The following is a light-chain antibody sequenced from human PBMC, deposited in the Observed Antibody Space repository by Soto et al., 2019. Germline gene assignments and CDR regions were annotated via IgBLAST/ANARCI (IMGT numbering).Light chain of an antibody. CDR3: SSYASSSNV. Sequence: QSVLTQPPSASGSPGQSVAISCTGTSSDVGGYNYVSWYQQHPGKAPKLMIYEVNKRPSGVPDRFSGSKSGNTASLTVTGLQAKNEADYYCSSYASSSNVFGTGTKVTVL. J-gene: IGLJ1*01. CDR1: SSDVGGYNY. V-gene: IGLV2-8*01. CDR2: EVN.